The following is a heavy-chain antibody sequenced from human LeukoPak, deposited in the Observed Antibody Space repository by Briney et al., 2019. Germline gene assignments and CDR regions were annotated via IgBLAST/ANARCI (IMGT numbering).Heavy chain of an antibody. D-gene: IGHD3-10*01. CDR2: NIPIFGAA. CDR3: ARDQRGSGSYRRDLNY. J-gene: IGHJ4*02. Sequence: ASVKVSCKASGGTFSSYAISWVRQAPGQGLEWMGGNIPIFGAANYAQKFQGRVTITADESTSTAYMELSSLRSEDTAVYYCARDQRGSGSYRRDLNYWGQGTLVTVSS. V-gene: IGHV1-69*13. CDR1: GGTFSSYA.